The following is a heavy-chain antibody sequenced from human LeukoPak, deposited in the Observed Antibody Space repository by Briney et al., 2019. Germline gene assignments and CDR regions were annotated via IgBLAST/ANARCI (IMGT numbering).Heavy chain of an antibody. J-gene: IGHJ4*02. CDR2: ISGSGGST. D-gene: IGHD3-22*01. CDR1: AFGFNIYA. Sequence: GGSLRLSCAASAFGFNIYAMSWVRQAPGKGLEWVSVISGSGGSTYYVDSVKGRFTISRDNSKNTLYLQMNSLRAEDTAVYYCAKTHPITMIVVVITPFDYWGQGTLVTVSS. CDR3: AKTHPITMIVVVITPFDY. V-gene: IGHV3-23*01.